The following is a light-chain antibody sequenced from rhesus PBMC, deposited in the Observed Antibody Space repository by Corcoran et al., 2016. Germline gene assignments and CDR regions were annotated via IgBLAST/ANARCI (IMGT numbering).Light chain of an antibody. Sequence: VILTQSPATLSLSPGERATLSCRASQSVSSYLAWYQQKPGQAPKLLIYVASSRATGPPDRFSGSGSGTEFTLTISSLEPEDSTVYYCQKYSSPPFTFGPGTRL. CDR3: QKYSSPPFT. CDR2: VAS. CDR1: QSVSSY. J-gene: IGKJ3*01. V-gene: IGKV3-53*02.